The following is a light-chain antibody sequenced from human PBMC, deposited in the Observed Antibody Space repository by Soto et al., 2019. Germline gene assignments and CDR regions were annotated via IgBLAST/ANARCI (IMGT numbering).Light chain of an antibody. CDR3: QQRSNWPIT. CDR2: DAS. Sequence: EIVLTQSPATLSLSPGERVTLSCRASQSVSRYLAWYPQKPGQAPRLLIYDASNRATGIPARFSGSGSGTDFTLTISRLEPEDFAVYYCQQRSNWPITFGQGTRLEIK. J-gene: IGKJ5*01. V-gene: IGKV3-11*01. CDR1: QSVSRY.